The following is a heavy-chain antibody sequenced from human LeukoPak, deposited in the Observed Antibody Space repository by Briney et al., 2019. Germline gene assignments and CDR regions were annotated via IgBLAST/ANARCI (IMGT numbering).Heavy chain of an antibody. J-gene: IGHJ4*02. Sequence: ASVKVSCKASGYTFTNDDISWVRQATGQGLEWIGEMNPNSGNTGYAQKFQGRVTMTRSTSVSTVHMELNSLTSEDTAVYFCARSASGTGYTAWGQGTLVTVSS. CDR2: MNPNSGNT. D-gene: IGHD3-9*01. CDR3: ARSASGTGYTA. CDR1: GYTFTNDD. V-gene: IGHV1-8*01.